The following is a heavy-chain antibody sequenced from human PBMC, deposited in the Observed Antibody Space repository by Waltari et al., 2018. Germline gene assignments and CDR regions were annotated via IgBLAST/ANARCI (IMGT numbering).Heavy chain of an antibody. CDR3: ARGSLGSGNWFDP. CDR2: IYSSGST. V-gene: IGHV4-4*07. J-gene: IGHJ5*02. D-gene: IGHD1-26*01. CDR1: GGSISRYY. Sequence: QVQLQESGPGLVKPSETLSLTCTVSGGSISRYYWSWIRRPAGKGLEWIGRIYSSGSTTYNPSLKSRVTMSVDTSKNQISLNLNSVTAADTAVYYCARGSLGSGNWFDPWGLGTLVTVSS.